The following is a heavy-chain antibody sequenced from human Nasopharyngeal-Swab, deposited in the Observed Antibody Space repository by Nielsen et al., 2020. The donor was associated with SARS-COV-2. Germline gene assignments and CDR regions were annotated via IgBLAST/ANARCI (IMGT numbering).Heavy chain of an antibody. CDR1: GFTFSSYW. V-gene: IGHV3-7*05. Sequence: GESLKISCAASGFTFSSYWMSWVRQAPGKGLEWVANIKQDGSEKYYVDSVKGRLTISRDNAKNSLYLQMNSLRAEDTAVYYCARGGYCSSTSCYFGIQNRVDYWGQGTLVTVSS. J-gene: IGHJ4*02. D-gene: IGHD2-2*01. CDR3: ARGGYCSSTSCYFGIQNRVDY. CDR2: IKQDGSEK.